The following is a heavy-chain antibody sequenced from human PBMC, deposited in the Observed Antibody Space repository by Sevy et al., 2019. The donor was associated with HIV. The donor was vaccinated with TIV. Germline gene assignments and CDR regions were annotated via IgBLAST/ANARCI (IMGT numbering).Heavy chain of an antibody. CDR2: ISSDGNNK. CDR1: GFNFSTYA. CDR3: ASHYYDSTGYYYPLDY. D-gene: IGHD3-22*01. V-gene: IGHV3-30*04. J-gene: IGHJ4*02. Sequence: GGSLRLSCTAFGFNFSTYAMYWVRQAPGNGLEWVTVISSDGNNKDYADSVKGRFTISRDNSKNTLYLQMNSLRAEDTAVYYCASHYYDSTGYYYPLDYWGQGTLVTVSS.